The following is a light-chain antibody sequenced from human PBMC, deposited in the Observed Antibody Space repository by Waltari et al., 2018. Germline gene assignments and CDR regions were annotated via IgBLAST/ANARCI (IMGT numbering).Light chain of an antibody. V-gene: IGKV3-11*01. CDR1: QSVSSY. Sequence: EIVLTQSPATLSLSPGERATLSCRTSQSVSSYLAWYQQKPGQAPRLLIYDASNRATGIPARFSGSGSGTDFTLTISSLQAEDLAVYYCQQYYTTPYTFGPGTKLEIK. CDR3: QQYYTTPYT. CDR2: DAS. J-gene: IGKJ2*01.